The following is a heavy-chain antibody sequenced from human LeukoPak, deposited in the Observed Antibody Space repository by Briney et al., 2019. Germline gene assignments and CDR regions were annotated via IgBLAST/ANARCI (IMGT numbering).Heavy chain of an antibody. CDR3: ARNYVIAAAAFDP. V-gene: IGHV4-59*01. CDR1: GGSISSYY. D-gene: IGHD6-13*01. J-gene: IGHJ5*02. Sequence: SETLSLTCTVSGGSISSYYWSWIRQPPGKGLEWIGYIYYSGSTNYNPSLKSRVTISVDTSKNQFSLKLSSVTAADTAVYYCARNYVIAAAAFDPWGQGTLVTVSS. CDR2: IYYSGST.